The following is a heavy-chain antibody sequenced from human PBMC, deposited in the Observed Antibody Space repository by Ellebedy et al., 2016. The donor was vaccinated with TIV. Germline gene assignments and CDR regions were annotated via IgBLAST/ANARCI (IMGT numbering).Heavy chain of an antibody. J-gene: IGHJ4*02. D-gene: IGHD6-19*01. Sequence: SETLSLTXSVSGGSISRNYWTWIRQTPGKGLEWIVSMFHSGSTYYNPSLRSRVTMSVDTSKNQLSLKVRSVTAADTAIYYCARMTSRGFSTPAFWGQGTLVTVSS. CDR1: GGSISRNY. CDR2: MFHSGST. V-gene: IGHV4-59*04. CDR3: ARMTSRGFSTPAF.